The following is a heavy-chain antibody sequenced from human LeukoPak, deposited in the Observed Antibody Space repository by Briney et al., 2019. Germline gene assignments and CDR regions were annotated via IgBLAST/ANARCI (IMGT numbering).Heavy chain of an antibody. D-gene: IGHD3-9*01. V-gene: IGHV1-69*05. CDR3: ARGSRSIYDILTGPLDY. CDR1: GGTFSSYA. CDR2: IIPIFGTA. Sequence: SVKVSCKASGGTFSSYAISWVRQAPGQGLEWMGGIIPIFGTANYAQKFQGRVTITTDESTGTAYMELSSLRSEDTAVYYCARGSRSIYDILTGPLDYWGQGTLVTVSS. J-gene: IGHJ4*02.